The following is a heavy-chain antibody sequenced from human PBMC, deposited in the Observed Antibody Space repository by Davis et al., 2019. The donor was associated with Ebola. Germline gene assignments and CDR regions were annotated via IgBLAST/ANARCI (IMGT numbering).Heavy chain of an antibody. J-gene: IGHJ4*02. CDR3: ASGGGQQLIIPADY. Sequence: SVKVSCKASGGTFSSYAISWVRQAPGQGLEWMGGIIPILGIANYAQKFQGRVTITADESTSTAYMELSSLRSEDTAVYYCASGGGQQLIIPADYWGQGTLVTVSS. D-gene: IGHD6-13*01. CDR2: IIPILGIA. CDR1: GGTFSSYA. V-gene: IGHV1-69*10.